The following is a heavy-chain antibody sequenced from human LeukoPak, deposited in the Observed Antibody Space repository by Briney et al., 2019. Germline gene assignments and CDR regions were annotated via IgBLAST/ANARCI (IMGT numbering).Heavy chain of an antibody. CDR2: IRSGGTNT. V-gene: IGHV3-48*04. CDR1: GFTFSSFS. J-gene: IGHJ4*02. D-gene: IGHD5-12*01. CDR3: ARDIAAGMDIVATMGVDY. Sequence: GGSLRLSCAASGFTFSSFSMNWVRQAPWKGLEWVSYIRSGGTNTDYTGSVKGRFTISRDNAKNSLYLQMNSLRAEDTAVYYCARDIAAGMDIVATMGVDYWGQGTLVTVSS.